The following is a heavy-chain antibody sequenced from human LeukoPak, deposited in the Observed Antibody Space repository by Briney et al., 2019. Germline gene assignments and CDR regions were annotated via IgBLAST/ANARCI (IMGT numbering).Heavy chain of an antibody. J-gene: IGHJ6*02. D-gene: IGHD3-22*01. CDR1: GFTFSSYS. V-gene: IGHV3-21*01. CDR2: ISSSSSYI. Sequence: GGSLRLSCAASGFTFSSYSMNWVRQAPGKGLEWVSSISSSSSYIYYADSVKGRFTISRDNAKNSLYLQMNSLRAEDTAVYYCARDSRDSSGYYYYYYGMDVWGQGTTVTVSS. CDR3: ARDSRDSSGYYYYYYGMDV.